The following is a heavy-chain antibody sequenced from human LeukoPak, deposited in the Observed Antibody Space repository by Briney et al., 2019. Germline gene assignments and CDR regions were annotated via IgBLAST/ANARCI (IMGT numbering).Heavy chain of an antibody. CDR1: GFTFSSYG. V-gene: IGHV3-33*06. J-gene: IGHJ4*02. D-gene: IGHD2-2*02. CDR2: IWYDGSNK. Sequence: PGRSLRLSCAASGFTFSSYGMHWVRQAPGKGLEWVAVIWYDGSNKYYADSVKGRFTISRDNSKNTLYLQMNSLRAEDTAVYYCVKAGAHGCSSTSCYTGLFDYWGQGTLVTVSS. CDR3: VKAGAHGCSSTSCYTGLFDY.